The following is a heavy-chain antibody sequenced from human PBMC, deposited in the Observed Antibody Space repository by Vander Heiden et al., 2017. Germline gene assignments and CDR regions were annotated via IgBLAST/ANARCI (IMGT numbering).Heavy chain of an antibody. CDR2: IWYDGGNK. V-gene: IGHV3-33*01. CDR3: ARDGSPYYYDSSGDFDY. J-gene: IGHJ4*02. Sequence: QVQLVESGRGVVHPGSSLRLYCAASGFTFSSYGMHWVRQAPGKGWEWVAVIWYDGGNKYYADSVKGRFTSSRDNSKNTLYLQMNSLRAEDTAVYYCARDGSPYYYDSSGDFDYWGQGNLVTVSS. D-gene: IGHD3-22*01. CDR1: GFTFSSYG.